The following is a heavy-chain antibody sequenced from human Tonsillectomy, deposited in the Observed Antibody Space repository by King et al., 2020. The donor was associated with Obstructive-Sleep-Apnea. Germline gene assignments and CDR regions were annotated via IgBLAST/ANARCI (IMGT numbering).Heavy chain of an antibody. D-gene: IGHD4-17*01. Sequence: VQLVESGGGVVQPGRSLRLSCAAFGFTFSSYGMHWVRQAPGKGLEWVAVISYDGNNKYYADSVKGRFTISRDNSKNTLYLQMNSLRAEDTAVYYCAKDVIDYGDYGPLDFDYWGQGTLLTVSS. J-gene: IGHJ4*02. CDR1: GFTFSSYG. CDR3: AKDVIDYGDYGPLDFDY. V-gene: IGHV3-30*18. CDR2: ISYDGNNK.